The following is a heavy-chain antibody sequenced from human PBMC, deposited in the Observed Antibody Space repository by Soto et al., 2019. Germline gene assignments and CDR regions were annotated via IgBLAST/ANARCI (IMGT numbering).Heavy chain of an antibody. J-gene: IGHJ1*01. CDR1: GYIFSNFG. CDR3: ARGGSSWSAEYYQH. V-gene: IGHV1-18*01. CDR2: ISGYNGNT. Sequence: QVQLVQSGAEVKKPGASVKVSCKASGYIFSNFGISWVRQAPGQGREWMGWISGYNGNTKYAQTVQGRVTMTTDTSTSTAYMELRSLRSDDTAVYYCARGGSSWSAEYYQHWGQGTPVIVSS. D-gene: IGHD6-13*01.